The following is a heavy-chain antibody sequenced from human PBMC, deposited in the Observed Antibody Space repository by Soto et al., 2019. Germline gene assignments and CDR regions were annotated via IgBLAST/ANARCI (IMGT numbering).Heavy chain of an antibody. CDR1: GGSISSGGYY. Sequence: SETLSLTCTVSGGSISSGGYYWSWIRQHPGKGLEWIGYIYYSGSTYYNPSLKSRVTISVDTSKNQFSLKLSSVTAADTAVYYCATHRDDFWSGYYELDPFDIWGQGTMVTVSS. CDR3: ATHRDDFWSGYYELDPFDI. V-gene: IGHV4-31*03. D-gene: IGHD3-3*01. J-gene: IGHJ3*02. CDR2: IYYSGST.